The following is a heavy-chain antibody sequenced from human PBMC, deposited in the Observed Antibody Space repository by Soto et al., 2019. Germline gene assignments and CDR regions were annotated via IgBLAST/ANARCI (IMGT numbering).Heavy chain of an antibody. J-gene: IGHJ6*02. CDR3: AREGPAPYYYFGMDV. V-gene: IGHV1-18*01. Sequence: QVQLVQSGGEVKKTGASVKVSCKTSGYSFTTYGISWVRQAPGQGLEWMGWISAYNGNTNYAQKLQGRVTMTTDTSTSTAYMELRSLRSDDTAVYYCAREGPAPYYYFGMDVWGQGSTVTVSS. CDR1: GYSFTTYG. CDR2: ISAYNGNT.